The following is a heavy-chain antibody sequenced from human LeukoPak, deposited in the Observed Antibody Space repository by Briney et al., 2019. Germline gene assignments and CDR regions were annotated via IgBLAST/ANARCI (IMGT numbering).Heavy chain of an antibody. CDR2: ISSSSSYI. Sequence: KSGGSLRLSCAASGFTFSTYNMNWVRQAPGEGLEWVSSISSSSSYIYYVDSVKGRFTISRDNAKNSLYLQMNSLRAEDTAVYYCARSRWFGEFIDYWGQGTLVTVSS. D-gene: IGHD3-10*01. V-gene: IGHV3-21*01. CDR1: GFTFSTYN. J-gene: IGHJ4*02. CDR3: ARSRWFGEFIDY.